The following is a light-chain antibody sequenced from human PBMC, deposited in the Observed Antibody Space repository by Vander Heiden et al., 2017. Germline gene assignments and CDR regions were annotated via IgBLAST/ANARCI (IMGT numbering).Light chain of an antibody. CDR2: YAS. J-gene: IGKJ4*01. CDR3: HERSTVGIH. CDR1: QSIGSS. V-gene: IGKV6-21*01. Sequence: EIVLTPSPDFQSVTPKEKVTITCRASQSIGSSLHWYQQKPDQSPKLLIKYASQSFSGVPSRFSGSGSGSDFTLTIMSLEAEAAATYYSHERSTVGIHFGAGTKVEIK.